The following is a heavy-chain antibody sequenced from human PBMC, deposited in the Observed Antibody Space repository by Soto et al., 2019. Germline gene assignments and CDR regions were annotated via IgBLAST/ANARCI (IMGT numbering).Heavy chain of an antibody. V-gene: IGHV1-69*02. Sequence: QVQLVQSEAEVKKPGSSVKVSCKASGGTFSSYTISWVRQAPGQGLEWMGRIIPILGIANYAQKFQGRVTITADKSTSTAYMELSSLRSEDTAVYYCATVDTAMPRGWFDPWGQGTLVTVSS. CDR1: GGTFSSYT. D-gene: IGHD5-18*01. CDR2: IIPILGIA. J-gene: IGHJ5*02. CDR3: ATVDTAMPRGWFDP.